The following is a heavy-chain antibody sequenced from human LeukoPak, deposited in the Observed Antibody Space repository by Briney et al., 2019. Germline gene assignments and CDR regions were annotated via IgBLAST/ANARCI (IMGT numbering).Heavy chain of an antibody. Sequence: PGGSLRLSCAASGFTFSSYWLSWVRQAPGKGLESVANIKQDGSEKYYVDSVKGRFTISRDNAKNSLYLQMNSLRAEDTAVYYCARGRGSYVPGFDYWGQGTLVTVSS. J-gene: IGHJ4*02. V-gene: IGHV3-7*01. CDR3: ARGRGSYVPGFDY. D-gene: IGHD1-26*01. CDR1: GFTFSSYW. CDR2: IKQDGSEK.